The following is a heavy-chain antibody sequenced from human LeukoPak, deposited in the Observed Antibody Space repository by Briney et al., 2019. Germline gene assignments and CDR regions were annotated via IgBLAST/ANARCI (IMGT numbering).Heavy chain of an antibody. CDR1: GFTFSGYW. CDR3: ARDVFRSGTHSNDY. Sequence: PGGSVRLSCVASGFTFSGYWMHWVRQAPGKGLVWVSRIYSDGITTTYADSVKGRFTISRDNAKNTLYLQMNSLRAEDTAVYYCARDVFRSGTHSNDYWGRGTLVTVSS. V-gene: IGHV3-74*01. CDR2: IYSDGITT. J-gene: IGHJ4*02. D-gene: IGHD3-10*01.